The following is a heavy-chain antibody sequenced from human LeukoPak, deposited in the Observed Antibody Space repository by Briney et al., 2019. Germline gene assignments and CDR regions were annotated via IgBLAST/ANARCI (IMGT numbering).Heavy chain of an antibody. Sequence: EAGGSLRLSCAASGFTSMNAWMSWVRQAPGKAPEWVARIKSKRDGETTDYAAPVKGRFTISRDDSKNTLYLQMNSLKTEDTALYYCTTDGGVIGQVWLSYWGQETLVTVSS. CDR1: GFTSMNAW. J-gene: IGHJ4*02. CDR2: IKSKRDGETT. CDR3: TTDGGVIGQVWLSY. V-gene: IGHV3-15*01. D-gene: IGHD5-18*01.